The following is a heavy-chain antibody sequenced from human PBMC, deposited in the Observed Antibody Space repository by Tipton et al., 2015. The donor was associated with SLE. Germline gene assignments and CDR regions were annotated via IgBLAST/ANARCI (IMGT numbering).Heavy chain of an antibody. J-gene: IGHJ4*02. V-gene: IGHV4-39*01. CDR1: GGSISSTSYY. Sequence: TLSLTCSVSGGSISSTSYYWGWIRQPPGKGLDWIGSIYYSGSTSYNPSLKSRVTISVDTSENQFSLTLSSVTAADTAVYYCGRNSNRYFDYWGQGTLVTVSS. CDR3: GRNSNRYFDY. CDR2: IYYSGST. D-gene: IGHD1-14*01.